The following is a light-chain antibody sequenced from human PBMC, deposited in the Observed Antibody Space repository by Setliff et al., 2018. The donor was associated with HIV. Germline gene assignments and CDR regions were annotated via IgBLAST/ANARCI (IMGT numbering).Light chain of an antibody. CDR3: SSYSSSSTLV. CDR2: YDS. CDR1: NIGSKS. Sequence: SYELTQPPSVSVAPGKTARITCGGNNIGSKSVHWYQQKPGQAPVLVIYYDSDRPSGVPDRFSGSRSGNTASLTISGLKAEDETQYYCSSYSSSSTLVFGGGTQLTVL. J-gene: IGLJ2*01. V-gene: IGLV3-21*01.